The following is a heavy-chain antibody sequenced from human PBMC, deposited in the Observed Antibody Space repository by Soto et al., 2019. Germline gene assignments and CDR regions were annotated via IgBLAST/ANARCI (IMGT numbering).Heavy chain of an antibody. D-gene: IGHD4-17*01. CDR2: IRSKANSYAT. CDR1: GFTFSGSA. V-gene: IGHV3-73*01. J-gene: IGHJ5*02. CDR3: TRHDAWDYGDYNWFDP. Sequence: GSLRLSCAASGFTFSGSAMHWVRQASGKGLEWVGRIRSKANSYATAYAASVKGRFTISRDDSKNTAYLQMNSLKTEDTAVYYCTRHDAWDYGDYNWFDPWGQGTLVTVSS.